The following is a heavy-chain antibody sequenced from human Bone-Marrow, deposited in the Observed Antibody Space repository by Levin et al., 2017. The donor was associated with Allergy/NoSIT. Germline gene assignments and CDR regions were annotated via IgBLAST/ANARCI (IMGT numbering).Heavy chain of an antibody. J-gene: IGHJ4*02. V-gene: IGHV3-48*01. CDR3: ARDPPFYYDSSGSDY. Sequence: SCAASGFTFSSYSMNWVRQAPGKGLEWVSYISSSGSTIYYADSVKGRFTISRDNAKNSLDLQMNSLRAEDTAVYYCARDPPFYYDSSGSDYWGQGTRVTVSS. CDR1: GFTFSSYS. D-gene: IGHD3-22*01. CDR2: ISSSGSTI.